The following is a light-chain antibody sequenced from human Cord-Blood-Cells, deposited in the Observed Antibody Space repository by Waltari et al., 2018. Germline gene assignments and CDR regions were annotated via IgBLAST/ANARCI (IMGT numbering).Light chain of an antibody. Sequence: QPVLTHSPSVSAAPGQRVPIPCTGSRSNIGAGYDVHWYHQLPGTAPKLLIYGNSNRPSGVPDRFSGSKSGTSASLAITGLQAEDEADYYCQSYDSSLSPLFGGGTKLTVL. V-gene: IGLV1-40*01. J-gene: IGLJ2*01. CDR1: RSNIGAGYD. CDR3: QSYDSSLSPL. CDR2: GNS.